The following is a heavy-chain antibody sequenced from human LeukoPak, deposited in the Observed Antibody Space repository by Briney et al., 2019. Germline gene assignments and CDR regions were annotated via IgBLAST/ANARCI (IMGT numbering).Heavy chain of an antibody. CDR3: ATHPMLSYSNPYYFDY. D-gene: IGHD2-8*01. J-gene: IGHJ4*02. Sequence: EASVKVSCKASGYTFTSYGISWVRQAPGQGLEWMGWISAYNGNTNYAQKLQGRVTMTTDTSTSTAYMELRSLRSDDTAVYYCATHPMLSYSNPYYFDYWGQGTLVTVSS. CDR2: ISAYNGNT. V-gene: IGHV1-18*01. CDR1: GYTFTSYG.